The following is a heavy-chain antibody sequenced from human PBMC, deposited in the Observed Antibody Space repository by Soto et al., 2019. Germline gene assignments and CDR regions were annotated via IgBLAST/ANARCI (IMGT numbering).Heavy chain of an antibody. V-gene: IGHV3-13*01. Sequence: EVQLVESGGGLVQPGGSLRLSCAASGFTFSSYDMHWVRQATGKGLEWVSAIGTAGDTYYPGSVKGRFTISRENAKNSLYLQMNSLRAEDTAVYYCARAGIAVAGTSSGYYYYGMDVWGQGTTVTVSS. CDR1: GFTFSSYD. CDR3: ARAGIAVAGTSSGYYYYGMDV. CDR2: IGTAGDT. J-gene: IGHJ6*02. D-gene: IGHD6-19*01.